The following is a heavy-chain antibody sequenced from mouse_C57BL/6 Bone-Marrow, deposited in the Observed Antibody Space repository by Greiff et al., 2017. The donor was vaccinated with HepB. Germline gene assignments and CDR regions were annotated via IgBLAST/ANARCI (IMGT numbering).Heavy chain of an antibody. Sequence: QVQLQQPGAELVRPGTSVKLSCKASGYTFTSYWMHWVKQRPGQGLEWIGVIDPSDSYTNYNQKFKGKATLTVVTSSSTAYMQLSSLTSEDSAVYYCANDYWGQGTTLTVSS. V-gene: IGHV1-59*01. J-gene: IGHJ2*01. CDR2: IDPSDSYT. CDR3: ANDY. CDR1: GYTFTSYW.